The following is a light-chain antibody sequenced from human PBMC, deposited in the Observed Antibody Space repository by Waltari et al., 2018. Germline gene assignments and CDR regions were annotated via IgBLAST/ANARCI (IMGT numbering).Light chain of an antibody. CDR2: EAY. CDR1: QTVGIN. V-gene: IGKV3-15*01. CDR3: QHYNTWPRT. J-gene: IGKJ2*01. Sequence: EILMTQSPATLSVSPGDRATLSCRASQTVGINLAWYQQKPGQAPRLLIFEAYARATGIPDRFSGSGSGTDFTLSINSLQSEDSALYYCQHYNTWPRTFGLGTKLEIK.